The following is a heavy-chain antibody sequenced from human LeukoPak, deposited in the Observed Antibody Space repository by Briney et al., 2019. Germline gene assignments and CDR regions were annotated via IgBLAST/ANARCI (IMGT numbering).Heavy chain of an antibody. Sequence: GASVKVSCKASGGTFSSYAISWVRQAPGQGLEWMGGIIPIFGTANYAQKFQGRVTITADESTSTAYMELSSLRSEDTAVYYCARRSCYDSSGYYEEGYYFDYWGQGTLVTVSS. CDR1: GGTFSSYA. J-gene: IGHJ4*02. D-gene: IGHD3-22*01. V-gene: IGHV1-69*13. CDR3: ARRSCYDSSGYYEEGYYFDY. CDR2: IIPIFGTA.